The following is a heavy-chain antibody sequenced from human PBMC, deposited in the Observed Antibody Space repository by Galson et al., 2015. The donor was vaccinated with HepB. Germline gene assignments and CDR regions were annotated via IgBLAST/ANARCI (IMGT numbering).Heavy chain of an antibody. J-gene: IGHJ5*02. CDR2: IIPIFGTA. D-gene: IGHD2-15*01. CDR3: ARRGDGDCSGGSCYGSNWFDP. CDR1: GGTFSSYA. Sequence: SVKVSCKASGGTFSSYAISWVRQAPGQGLEWMGGIIPIFGTANYAQKFQGRVTITADKSTSTAYMELSSLRSEDTAVYYCARRGDGDCSGGSCYGSNWFDPWGQGTLVTVSS. V-gene: IGHV1-69*06.